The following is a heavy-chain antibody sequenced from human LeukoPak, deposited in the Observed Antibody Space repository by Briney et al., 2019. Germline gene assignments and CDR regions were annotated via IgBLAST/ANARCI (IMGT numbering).Heavy chain of an antibody. CDR1: GYTFTSYA. J-gene: IGHJ6*02. CDR3: ARDTRGDGYNYHYYGMDV. Sequence: ASVMVSCKASGYTFTSYAMHWVRQAPGQRLEWMGWINAGNGNTKYSQKFQGRVTITRDTSASTAYMELSSLRSEDTAVYYCARDTRGDGYNYHYYGMDVWGQGTTVTVSS. V-gene: IGHV1-3*01. CDR2: INAGNGNT. D-gene: IGHD5-24*01.